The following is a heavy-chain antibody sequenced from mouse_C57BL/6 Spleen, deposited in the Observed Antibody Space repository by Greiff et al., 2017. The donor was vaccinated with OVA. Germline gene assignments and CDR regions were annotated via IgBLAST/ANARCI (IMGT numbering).Heavy chain of an antibody. J-gene: IGHJ1*03. Sequence: EVHLVESEGGLVQPGSSMKLSCTASGFTFSDYYMAWVRQVPEKGLEWVANINYDGSSTYYLDSLKSRFIISRDNAKNILYLQMSSLKSEDTATYYCARAYYDYRGWYFDVWGTGTTVTVSS. CDR1: GFTFSDYY. V-gene: IGHV5-16*01. D-gene: IGHD2-4*01. CDR3: ARAYYDYRGWYFDV. CDR2: INYDGSST.